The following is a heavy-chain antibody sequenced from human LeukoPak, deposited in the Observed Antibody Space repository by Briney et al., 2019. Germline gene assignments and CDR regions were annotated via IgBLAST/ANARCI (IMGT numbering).Heavy chain of an antibody. J-gene: IGHJ6*02. CDR3: ARGERRVPAARSGMDV. CDR2: INHSGST. Sequence: SETLSLTCAVYGGSFGGYYWSWIRQPPGKGLEWIGEINHSGSTNYNPSLKSRVTISVDTSKNQFSLKLSSVTAADTAVYYCARGERRVPAARSGMDVWGQGTTVTVSS. V-gene: IGHV4-34*01. CDR1: GGSFGGYY. D-gene: IGHD2-2*01.